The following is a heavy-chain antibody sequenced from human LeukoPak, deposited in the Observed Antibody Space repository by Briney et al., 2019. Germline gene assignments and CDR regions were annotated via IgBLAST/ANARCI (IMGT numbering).Heavy chain of an antibody. CDR1: GGSINSSSYY. D-gene: IGHD6-19*01. CDR3: ARAPPSGWNPFYFDY. CDR2: IYYSGNT. V-gene: IGHV4-39*07. J-gene: IGHJ4*02. Sequence: SETLSLTCTVSGGSINSSSYYWGWIRQPPGKGLEWIGSIYYSGNTYYNPSLKSRVTISVYTSKNQFSLKLSSVTPADTAVYYCARAPPSGWNPFYFDYWGLGTLVTVSS.